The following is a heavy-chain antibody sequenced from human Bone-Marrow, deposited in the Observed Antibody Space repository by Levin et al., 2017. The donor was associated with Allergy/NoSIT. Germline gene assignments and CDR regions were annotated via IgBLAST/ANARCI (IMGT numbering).Heavy chain of an antibody. D-gene: IGHD2-2*01. J-gene: IGHJ5*02. CDR2: IDHSGRT. CDR3: VRGVRRNTPSLGYCTSGTCYQFKNFDP. CDR1: GGSFSGYY. V-gene: IGHV4-34*01. Sequence: PSETLSLTCAVYGGSFSGYYWTWIRQPPGKGLEWIGEIDHSGRTNYNPSLKSRVTISVDTSKNQFSLMLSSVTPADTSVYFCVRGVRRNTPSLGYCTSGTCYQFKNFDPWGQGTLVTVSS.